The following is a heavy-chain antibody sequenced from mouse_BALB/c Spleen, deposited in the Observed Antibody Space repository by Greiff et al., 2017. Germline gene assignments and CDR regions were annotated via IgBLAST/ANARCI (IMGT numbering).Heavy chain of an antibody. Sequence: QVQLKESGAELARPGASVKLSCKASGYTFTSYWMPWVKQRPGPGLVWIGAIYPGDGDTRYTQKFKGKATLTADNSSSTAYMQLISFASEDSAVYYCARSYYGYFAYWGQGTLVTVSA. CDR2: IYPGDGDT. V-gene: IGHV1-87*01. CDR3: ARSYYGYFAY. CDR1: GYTFTSYW. D-gene: IGHD1-2*01. J-gene: IGHJ3*01.